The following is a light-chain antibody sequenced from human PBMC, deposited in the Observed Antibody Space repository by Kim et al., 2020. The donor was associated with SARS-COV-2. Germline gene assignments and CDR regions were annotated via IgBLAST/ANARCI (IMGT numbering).Light chain of an antibody. CDR2: DVS. CDR3: SSYTSSSTYV. J-gene: IGLJ1*01. CDR1: SSDVGGYNY. V-gene: IGLV2-14*01. Sequence: QSALTQPASVSGSPGQSITISCIGTSSDVGGYNYVSWYQEQPGKAPKLMIYDVSKRPAGVSNRFSGSKSGNTASLTISGLQAEDEADYYCSSYTSSSTYVFGPGTKVTVL.